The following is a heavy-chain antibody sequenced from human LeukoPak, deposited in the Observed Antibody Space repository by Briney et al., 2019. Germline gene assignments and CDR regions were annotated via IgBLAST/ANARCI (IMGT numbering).Heavy chain of an antibody. CDR1: GFTFSSYS. V-gene: IGHV3-21*04. Sequence: GGSLRLSCAASGFTFSSYSMNWVRQAPGKGLEWVSSISSSSSYIYYADSVKGRFTISRDNAKNSLYLQMNSLRSEDTAVYYCARVGLLRYDFWSGYYPTNGMDVWGQGTTVTVSS. J-gene: IGHJ6*02. D-gene: IGHD3-3*01. CDR2: ISSSSSYI. CDR3: ARVGLLRYDFWSGYYPTNGMDV.